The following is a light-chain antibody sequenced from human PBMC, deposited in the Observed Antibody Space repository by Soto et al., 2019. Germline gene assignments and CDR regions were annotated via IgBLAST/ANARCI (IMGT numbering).Light chain of an antibody. J-gene: IGKJ3*01. CDR3: QQRSNWPPFT. V-gene: IGKV3-11*01. CDR2: DAS. Sequence: EIVLTQSPATLSLSPGERATLSCRASQSVSNYLAWYQQKPGQSPRLLIYDASNRANGIPARFSGSGSGTEFTLTISSLEPEEFAVYYCQQRSNWPPFTFGPGTKVDIK. CDR1: QSVSNY.